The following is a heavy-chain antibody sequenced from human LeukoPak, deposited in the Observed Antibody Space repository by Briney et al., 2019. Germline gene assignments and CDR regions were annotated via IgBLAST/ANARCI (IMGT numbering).Heavy chain of an antibody. V-gene: IGHV3-48*03. J-gene: IGHJ6*03. D-gene: IGHD3-10*02. Sequence: GGSLRLSCVVSGFTFSPYSMNWVRQAPGKGLEWVSYISSSGSTIYYADSVKGRFTISRDNAKNSLYLQMNSLRAEDTAVYYCAELGITMIGGVWGKGTTVSIS. CDR1: GFTFSPYS. CDR3: AELGITMIGGV. CDR2: ISSSGSTI.